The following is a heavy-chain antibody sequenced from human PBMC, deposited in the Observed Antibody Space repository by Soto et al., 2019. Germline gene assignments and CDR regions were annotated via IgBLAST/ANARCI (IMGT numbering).Heavy chain of an antibody. CDR1: GYTFTSFG. J-gene: IGHJ4*02. CDR2: ISTETGKT. V-gene: IGHV1-18*04. Sequence: VQLVQSGAELKKPGASVRVSCKASGYTFTSFGVSWVRQAPGQGTEWMGWISTETGKTAYSYKFQDRVSMTADASPTTFYWDLGSLRYDDTAVYYFTRYLCFISPSTVTTDAYWGQGTLVTVSS. D-gene: IGHD4-17*01. CDR3: TRYLCFISPSTVTTDAY.